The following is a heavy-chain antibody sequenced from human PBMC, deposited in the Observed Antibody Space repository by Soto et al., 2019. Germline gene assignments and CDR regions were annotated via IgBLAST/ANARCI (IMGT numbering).Heavy chain of an antibody. V-gene: IGHV4-59*01. CDR3: ARTESVVPAAMPVDYYYYYMDV. CDR2: IYYSGST. J-gene: IGHJ6*03. Sequence: SETLSLTCTVSGGSISSYYWSWIRQPPGKGLEWIGYIYYSGSTNYNPSLKSRVTISVDTSKNQLSLKLRSVTAAATAVYYCARTESVVPAAMPVDYYYYYMDVWGKGTTVTVSS. D-gene: IGHD2-2*01. CDR1: GGSISSYY.